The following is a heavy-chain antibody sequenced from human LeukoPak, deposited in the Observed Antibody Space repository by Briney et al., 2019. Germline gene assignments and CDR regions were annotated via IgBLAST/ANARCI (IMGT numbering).Heavy chain of an antibody. Sequence: ASVKVSCKASGYTFTNYGISWVRQAPGQGLEWMGWISAYNGNTNYAQKLQGRITMTTDTSTSTAYMELRSLRSDDTAVYYCARLPPSVYSYGLDYWGQGTLVTVSS. CDR3: ARLPPSVYSYGLDY. J-gene: IGHJ4*02. D-gene: IGHD5-18*01. CDR1: GYTFTNYG. CDR2: ISAYNGNT. V-gene: IGHV1-18*01.